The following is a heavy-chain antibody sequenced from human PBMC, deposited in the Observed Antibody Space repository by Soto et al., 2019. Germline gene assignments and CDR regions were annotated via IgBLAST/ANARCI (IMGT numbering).Heavy chain of an antibody. J-gene: IGHJ3*02. CDR2: INPSGGST. CDR3: ARTWYSSSWLGAFDI. V-gene: IGHV1-46*03. Sequence: QVQLVQSGAEVKKPGASVKVSCKASGYTFTSYYMHWVRQAPGQGLEWMGIINPSGGSTSYAQKLQGRVTMTRDTSTSTVYMELSSLRSEDTAVYYCARTWYSSSWLGAFDIWGQGTMVTVSS. CDR1: GYTFTSYY. D-gene: IGHD6-13*01.